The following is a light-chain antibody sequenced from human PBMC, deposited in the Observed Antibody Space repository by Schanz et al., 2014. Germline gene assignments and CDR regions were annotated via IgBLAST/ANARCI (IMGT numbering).Light chain of an antibody. CDR2: DVS. J-gene: IGLJ3*02. Sequence: QSALTQSASVSGSHGQSITISCTGTSSDIGGYNYVSWYQQHPGKAPKVMIYDVSNRPSGVSNRFSGSKSGNTASLTISGLQAEDEADYYCSSYTRSSTQVFGGGTKLTVL. CDR3: SSYTRSSTQV. V-gene: IGLV2-14*03. CDR1: SSDIGGYNY.